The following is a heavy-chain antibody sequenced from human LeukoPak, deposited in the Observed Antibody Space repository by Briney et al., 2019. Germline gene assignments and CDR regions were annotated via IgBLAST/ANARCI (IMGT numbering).Heavy chain of an antibody. CDR3: AKVGQNYDILTYYFDY. J-gene: IGHJ4*02. D-gene: IGHD3-9*01. Sequence: GGSLRLSCAASGFTFSSYAMSWVRQAPGKGLEWVSAISGSGGSTYYADSVKGRFTISRDTSKNALYLQMNSLRVEDTAVYYCAKVGQNYDILTYYFDYWGQGTLVTVSS. CDR1: GFTFSSYA. V-gene: IGHV3-23*01. CDR2: ISGSGGST.